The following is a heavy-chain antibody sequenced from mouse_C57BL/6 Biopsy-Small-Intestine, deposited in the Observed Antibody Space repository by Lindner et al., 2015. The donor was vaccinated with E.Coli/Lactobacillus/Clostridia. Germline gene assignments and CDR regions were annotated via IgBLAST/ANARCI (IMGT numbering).Heavy chain of an antibody. CDR3: ARQGFGSSYSYYFDY. V-gene: IGHV1-85*01. Sequence: VQLQESGPELVKPGASVKLSCKASGHTFTSYDINWVKQRPGQGLEWIGWIYPRDGSSWYNENFKGKATLTVDTSSSTAYMELHSLTSDDSAVYFCARQGFGSSYSYYFDYWGQGTTLTVAA. CDR1: GHTFTSYD. D-gene: IGHD1-1*01. CDR2: IYPRDGSS. J-gene: IGHJ2*01.